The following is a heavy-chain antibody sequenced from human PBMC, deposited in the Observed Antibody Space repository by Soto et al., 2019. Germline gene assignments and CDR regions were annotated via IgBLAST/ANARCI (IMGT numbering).Heavy chain of an antibody. Sequence: EVQLVQSGAEVKKPGESLKISCKGSGYSFTSYWIGWVRQMPGKGLEWMGIIYPGDSDTRYSPSFQGQVTISADKSISTAYLQWSSLKASDTAMYYCARHTQHDSSGYGWFDPWGQGTLVTVSS. J-gene: IGHJ5*02. V-gene: IGHV5-51*01. CDR1: GYSFTSYW. D-gene: IGHD6-19*01. CDR3: ARHTQHDSSGYGWFDP. CDR2: IYPGDSDT.